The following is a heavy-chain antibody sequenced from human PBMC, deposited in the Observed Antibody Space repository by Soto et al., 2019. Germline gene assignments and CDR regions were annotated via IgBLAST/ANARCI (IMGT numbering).Heavy chain of an antibody. Sequence: PSETLSLTCTVSGGSISSGGYYWSWIRQHPGKGLEWIGYIYYSGSTYYNPSLKRRLTISVDTSKNQFSLKLSSVTAAYTAVFYCARDSGTTQCRLDRWGQGTMVTVSS. J-gene: IGHJ3*02. V-gene: IGHV4-31*03. CDR2: IYYSGST. CDR3: ARDSGTTQCRLDR. D-gene: IGHD1-7*01. CDR1: GGSISSGGYY.